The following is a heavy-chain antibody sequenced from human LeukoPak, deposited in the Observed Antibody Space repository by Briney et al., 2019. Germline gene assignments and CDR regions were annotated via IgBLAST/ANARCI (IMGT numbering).Heavy chain of an antibody. CDR1: GGSFSGYY. Sequence: SETLSLTCAVYGGSFSGYYWSWIRQPPGKGLEWIGEINHSGSTNYNPSLKSRVTISVDTSKNQFSLKLSSVTAADTAVYYCARRWCSYGYSAVWFDPWGQGTLVTVSS. CDR3: ARRWCSYGYSAVWFDP. V-gene: IGHV4-34*01. D-gene: IGHD5-18*01. CDR2: INHSGST. J-gene: IGHJ5*02.